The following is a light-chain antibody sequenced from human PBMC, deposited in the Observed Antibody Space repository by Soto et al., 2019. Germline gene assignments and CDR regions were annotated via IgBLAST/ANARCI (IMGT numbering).Light chain of an antibody. Sequence: QSVLTQPPSVSAAPGQKVIISCSGGTSNIGNNYACWYQHLPGTAPKLLMYEYNKRASGIPDRFSGSRSGTSATLGITGLQTGDEADYYCGTWDSRLNAHVFGTGTKVTVL. J-gene: IGLJ1*01. CDR1: TSNIGNNY. CDR2: EYN. V-gene: IGLV1-51*02. CDR3: GTWDSRLNAHV.